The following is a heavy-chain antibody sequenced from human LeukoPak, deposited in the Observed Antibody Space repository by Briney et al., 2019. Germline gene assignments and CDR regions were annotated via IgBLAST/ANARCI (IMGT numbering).Heavy chain of an antibody. V-gene: IGHV1-2*02. D-gene: IGHD2-2*01. CDR2: INSNDGDT. CDR3: ARANFLYCSSSTCLFDY. Sequence: GASVKVSCKASGYTFTDYYMHWVRQAPGQGFEWMGWINSNDGDTNYAQKFQGRDTMTRDTSISTAHMEVSRLRSDDTAVYYCARANFLYCSSSTCLFDYWGQGTLVTVSS. CDR1: GYTFTDYY. J-gene: IGHJ4*02.